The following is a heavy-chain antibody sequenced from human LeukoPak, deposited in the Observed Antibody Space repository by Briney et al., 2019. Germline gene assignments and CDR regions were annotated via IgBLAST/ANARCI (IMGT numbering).Heavy chain of an antibody. V-gene: IGHV4-34*01. CDR3: AGDYGDQNDY. J-gene: IGHJ4*02. Sequence: SETLSLTCAVYGGSFSGYYWSWIRQPPGKGLEWIGEINHSGSTNYNPSLKSRVTISVDTSKNQFSLKLSSVTAADTAVYYCAGDYGDQNDYWGQGTLVTVSS. CDR1: GGSFSGYY. CDR2: INHSGST. D-gene: IGHD4-17*01.